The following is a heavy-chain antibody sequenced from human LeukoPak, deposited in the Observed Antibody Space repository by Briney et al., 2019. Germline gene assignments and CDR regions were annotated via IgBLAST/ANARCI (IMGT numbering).Heavy chain of an antibody. J-gene: IGHJ4*02. V-gene: IGHV4-34*01. Sequence: SETLSLTCAVYGGSFSGYYWSWIRQPPGKGLEWIGEVNHDGSTNYNPSLKSRVIISVDTSKNQFSLKLTSMTAADTAVYYCARKNVGSWQTLDYWDQGTLITVSS. D-gene: IGHD1-1*01. CDR1: GGSFSGYY. CDR2: VNHDGST. CDR3: ARKNVGSWQTLDY.